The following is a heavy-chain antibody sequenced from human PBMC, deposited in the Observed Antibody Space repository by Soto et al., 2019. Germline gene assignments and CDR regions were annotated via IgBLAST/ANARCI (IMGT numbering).Heavy chain of an antibody. V-gene: IGHV3-74*01. J-gene: IGHJ6*02. Sequence: GGSLRLSCAASGFIFKMYWMHWVRQSPGKGLVWISRIYNDGTYSDYADSVRGRFTISRDNVNDTLYLQMNNLRAEDSGLYYCAKDLTFTIFEDAMHVYGQGTTVTVSS. CDR2: IYNDGTYS. CDR1: GFIFKMYW. D-gene: IGHD3-3*01. CDR3: AKDLTFTIFEDAMHV.